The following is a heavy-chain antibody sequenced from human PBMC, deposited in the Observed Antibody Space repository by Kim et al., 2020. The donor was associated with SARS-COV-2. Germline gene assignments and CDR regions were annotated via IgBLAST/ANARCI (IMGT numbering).Heavy chain of an antibody. J-gene: IGHJ3*02. V-gene: IGHV4-59*08. Sequence: PSLMSRVTISVDTSKNQFSLKLSSVTAADTAVYYCARRCSGGSCYDAFDIWGQGTMVTVSS. CDR3: ARRCSGGSCYDAFDI. D-gene: IGHD2-15*01.